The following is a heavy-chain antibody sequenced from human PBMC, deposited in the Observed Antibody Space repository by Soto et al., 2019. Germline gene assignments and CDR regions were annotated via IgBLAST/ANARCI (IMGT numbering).Heavy chain of an antibody. J-gene: IGHJ5*02. D-gene: IGHD3-10*01. V-gene: IGHV3-7*01. CDR1: GFTFSSYW. CDR3: ARNNFDYGSETT. CDR2: IKQDGSEK. Sequence: EVQLVESGGGLVQPGGSLRLSCAASGFTFSSYWMSWVRQAPGKGLEWVANIKQDGSEKYYVDSVKGRFIXSRDXAKXXXXXXXXXXXXXXTAVYYCARNNFDYGSETTWGQGTLVTVSX.